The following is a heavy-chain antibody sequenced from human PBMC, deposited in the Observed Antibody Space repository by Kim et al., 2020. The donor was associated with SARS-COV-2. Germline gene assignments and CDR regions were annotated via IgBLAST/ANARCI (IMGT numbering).Heavy chain of an antibody. CDR3: AKSYYYDSSGYFPGHWF. CDR1: GFTFDDYA. CDR2: ISWNSGSI. J-gene: IGHJ5*01. V-gene: IGHV3-9*01. Sequence: GGSLRLSCAASGFTFDDYAMHWVRQAPGKGLEWVSGISWNSGSIGYADSVKGRFTISRDNAKNSLYLQMNSLRAEDTALYYCAKSYYYDSSGYFPGHWF. D-gene: IGHD3-22*01.